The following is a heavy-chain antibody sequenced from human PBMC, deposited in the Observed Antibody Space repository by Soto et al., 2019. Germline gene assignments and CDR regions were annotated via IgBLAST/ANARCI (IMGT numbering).Heavy chain of an antibody. D-gene: IGHD5-12*01. CDR2: IDPSDSYT. CDR1: GYSFTSYW. J-gene: IGHJ4*02. CDR3: ARHWDLDGYDSHY. Sequence: PGASLKISCKGSGYSFTSYWISWVRQMPGKGLEWMGRIDPSDSYTNYSPYFQGHVAIPADKSISTAYLQWSSLKASDTALYYGARHWDLDGYDSHYWGQGTVVTV. V-gene: IGHV5-10-1*01.